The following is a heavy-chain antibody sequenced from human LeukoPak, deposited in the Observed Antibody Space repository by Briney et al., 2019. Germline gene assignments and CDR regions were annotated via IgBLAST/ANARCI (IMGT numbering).Heavy chain of an antibody. CDR1: GFTFSSYG. CDR3: ARGFLNLHYYYYYGMDV. Sequence: GGSLTLSCAASGFTFSSYGMHWVRQAPGKGLEWVAVIWYDGSNKYYADSVKGRFTISRDNSKNTLYLQMNSLRAEDTAVYYCARGFLNLHYYYYYGMDVWGQGTTVTVSS. D-gene: IGHD1-14*01. CDR2: IWYDGSNK. J-gene: IGHJ6*02. V-gene: IGHV3-33*01.